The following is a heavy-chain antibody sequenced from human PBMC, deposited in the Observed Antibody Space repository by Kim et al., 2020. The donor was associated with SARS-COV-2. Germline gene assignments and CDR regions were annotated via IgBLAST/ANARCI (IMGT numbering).Heavy chain of an antibody. D-gene: IGHD6-13*01. CDR2: ISYDGSNK. Sequence: GGSLRLSCAASGFTFSSYGMHWVRQAPGKGLEWVAVISYDGSNKYYADSVKGRFTISRDNSKNTLYLQMNSLRAEDTAVYYCAKGGPYRQQLNVYFDYWGQGTLVTVSS. V-gene: IGHV3-30*18. CDR1: GFTFSSYG. J-gene: IGHJ4*02. CDR3: AKGGPYRQQLNVYFDY.